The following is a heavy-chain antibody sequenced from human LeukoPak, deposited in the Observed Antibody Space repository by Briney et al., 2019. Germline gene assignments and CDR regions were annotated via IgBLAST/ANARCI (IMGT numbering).Heavy chain of an antibody. CDR1: GGSISSSSYY. CDR2: IYYSGST. Sequence: PSETLSLTCAVSGGSISSSSYYWGWIRQPPGKGLEWIGSIYYSGSTYYNPSLKSRVTISVDTSKNQFSLKLSSVTAADTAVCYCAREIPVCSGGSCYGNYYYYYYMDVWGKGTTVTISS. V-gene: IGHV4-39*02. D-gene: IGHD2-15*01. CDR3: AREIPVCSGGSCYGNYYYYYYMDV. J-gene: IGHJ6*03.